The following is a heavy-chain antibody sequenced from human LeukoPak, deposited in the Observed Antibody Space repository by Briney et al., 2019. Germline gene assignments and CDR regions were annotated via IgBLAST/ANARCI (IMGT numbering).Heavy chain of an antibody. CDR2: INHSGST. V-gene: IGHV4-34*01. J-gene: IGHJ6*02. CDR3: AGVVPAYPYGTDV. CDR1: GGSFSGYY. D-gene: IGHD2-2*01. Sequence: PSETLSLTCAVYGGSFSGYYWSWIRQPPGKGLEWIGEINHSGSTNYNPSLKSRVTISVDTSKNQFSLKLTSVTAADTAVYYCAGVVPAYPYGTDVWGQGSTATVSS.